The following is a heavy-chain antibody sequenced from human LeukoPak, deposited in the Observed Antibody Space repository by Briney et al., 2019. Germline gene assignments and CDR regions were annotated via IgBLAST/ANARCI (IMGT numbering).Heavy chain of an antibody. CDR3: ARDRGYPYYYYMDV. CDR1: GGTFSSYA. CDR2: IIPIFGTA. Sequence: ASVKVSCKASGGTFSSYAISWVRQAPGQGLEWMGGIIPIFGTANYAQKFQGRVTITADESTSTAYMELSSLRSEDTAVYYCARDRGYPYYYYMDVWGKGTTVTVSS. V-gene: IGHV1-69*13. J-gene: IGHJ6*03. D-gene: IGHD1-1*01.